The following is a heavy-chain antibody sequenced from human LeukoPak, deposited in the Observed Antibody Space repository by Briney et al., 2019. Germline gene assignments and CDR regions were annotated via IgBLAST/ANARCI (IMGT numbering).Heavy chain of an antibody. CDR1: GGSISSSSYY. J-gene: IGHJ4*02. Sequence: SETLSLTCTVSGGSISSSSYYWGWTRQPPGKGLEWIGSIYYSGSTYYNPSLKSRVTISVDTSKNQFSLKLSSVTAADTAVYYCARQLVRVVISDFDHWGQGTLVTVSS. CDR2: IYYSGST. CDR3: ARQLVRVVISDFDH. D-gene: IGHD3-10*01. V-gene: IGHV4-39*01.